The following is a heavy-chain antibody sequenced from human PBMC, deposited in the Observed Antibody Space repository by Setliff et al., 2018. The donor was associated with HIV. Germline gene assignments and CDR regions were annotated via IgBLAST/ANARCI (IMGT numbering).Heavy chain of an antibody. V-gene: IGHV4-34*01. CDR2: INDGGNT. Sequence: LETLSLTCAVSGGSLSGYYWTWIRQTPEKGLQWIGEINDGGNTNDSPSLKSRVSMSVDTSKNQFSLRLISVTAADTAVYYCARRPISPFTLTTEMLDPWGQGIQVTVSS. J-gene: IGHJ5*02. CDR3: ARRPISPFTLTTEMLDP. D-gene: IGHD4-17*01. CDR1: GGSLSGYY.